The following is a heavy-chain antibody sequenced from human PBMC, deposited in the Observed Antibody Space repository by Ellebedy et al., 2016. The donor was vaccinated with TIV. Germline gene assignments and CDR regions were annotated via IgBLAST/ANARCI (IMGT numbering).Heavy chain of an antibody. Sequence: PGGSLRLSCKGSGYSFSTYWIGWVRQMPGKGLEWMGIIYPGDSDTRYSPSFQGQVTISADKSISTAYLQWRSLKASDTAMYYCARFISWFDPWGQGTLVTVSS. V-gene: IGHV5-51*01. CDR2: IYPGDSDT. CDR3: ARFISWFDP. D-gene: IGHD3-10*01. J-gene: IGHJ5*02. CDR1: GYSFSTYW.